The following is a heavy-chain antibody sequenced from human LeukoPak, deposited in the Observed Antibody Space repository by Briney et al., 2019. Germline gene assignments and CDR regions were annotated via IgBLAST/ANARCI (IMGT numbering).Heavy chain of an antibody. Sequence: HGASVKVSCKASGYTFTGYYMHWVRQAPGQGLEWMGWINPNSGGTDYAQKFQGRVTMTRDTSISTAYMELSRLRSDDTAVYYCARQPAAGRKYYFDYWGQGTLVTVSS. D-gene: IGHD6-13*01. CDR2: INPNSGGT. CDR1: GYTFTGYY. V-gene: IGHV1-2*02. CDR3: ARQPAAGRKYYFDY. J-gene: IGHJ4*02.